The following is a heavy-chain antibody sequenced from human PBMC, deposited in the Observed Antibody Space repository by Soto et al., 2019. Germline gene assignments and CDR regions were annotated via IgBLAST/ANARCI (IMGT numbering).Heavy chain of an antibody. CDR1: GFTFDDYA. CDR3: AKDGYGDYVTSQIFYFDF. D-gene: IGHD4-17*01. V-gene: IGHV3-9*01. J-gene: IGHJ4*02. CDR2: ISWNSGSR. Sequence: GGSLRLSCAASGFTFDDYAMHWVRQAPGKGLEWVSGISWNSGSRGYADSVKGRFTISRDNVKNSLYLQMNSLRAEDTALYYCAKDGYGDYVTSQIFYFDFWGQGTLVTVSS.